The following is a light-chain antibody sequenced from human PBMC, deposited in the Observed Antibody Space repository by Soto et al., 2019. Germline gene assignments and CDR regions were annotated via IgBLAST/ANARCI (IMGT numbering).Light chain of an antibody. Sequence: DIQMPQSPSSVSASVGDTVTITCRASQNIINWLAWYQQKPGKAPELLIYTTSSLQSGVPSRFSGSGGGTDFTLTISSLQPEDFATYYCQQANSFPLTFGGGTKVDIK. CDR3: QQANSFPLT. J-gene: IGKJ4*01. V-gene: IGKV1-12*01. CDR2: TTS. CDR1: QNIINW.